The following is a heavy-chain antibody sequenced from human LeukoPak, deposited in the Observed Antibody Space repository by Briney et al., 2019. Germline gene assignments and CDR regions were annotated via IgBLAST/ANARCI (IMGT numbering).Heavy chain of an antibody. CDR1: GASVGSAGYY. D-gene: IGHD1-26*01. CDR3: ARTQSQSGTYRYYFGY. J-gene: IGHJ4*02. CDR2: IYYIRNT. V-gene: IGHV4-61*08. Sequence: SATLSLTCTVSGASVGSAGYYWSWIRQPPGGGLEWIGYIYYIRNTNYNPSLKSRVTMSLDPSKNQFSLKLNSVTAADTAVYYCARTQSQSGTYRYYFGYWGQGTLVTVSS.